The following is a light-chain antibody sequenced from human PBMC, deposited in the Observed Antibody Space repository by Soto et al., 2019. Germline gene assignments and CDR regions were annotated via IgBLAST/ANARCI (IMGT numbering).Light chain of an antibody. CDR1: STDVGAYNY. J-gene: IGLJ2*01. CDR2: EVN. Sequence: QSALTQPASVSESPGQSITISCTGTSTDVGAYNYVSWYQKYPGKAPKLMIYEVNYRPSGVSNRFSGSKSGNTASLTISGLQAEDEADYYCSSYTSSRTLVFGGGTKVTVI. CDR3: SSYTSSRTLV. V-gene: IGLV2-14*01.